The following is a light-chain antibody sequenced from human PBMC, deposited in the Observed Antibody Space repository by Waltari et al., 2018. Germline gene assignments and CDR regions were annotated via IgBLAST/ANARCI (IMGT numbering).Light chain of an antibody. CDR2: VNSDGSN. Sequence: QLVLTQSPSASASLGASVKLTCTPSSGHSSNIIAWVQRQPEKGPRCLMKVNSDGSNTKGDEIPDRFSGSSSGAERYLTISSLQSEDEADYYCQTGGHGTWVFGGGTRLTVL. V-gene: IGLV4-69*01. CDR1: SGHSSNI. CDR3: QTGGHGTWV. J-gene: IGLJ3*02.